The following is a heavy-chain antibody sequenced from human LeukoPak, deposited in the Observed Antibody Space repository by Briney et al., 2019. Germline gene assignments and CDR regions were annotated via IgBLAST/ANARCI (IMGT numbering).Heavy chain of an antibody. D-gene: IGHD1-20*01. V-gene: IGHV1-69*13. J-gene: IGHJ6*02. CDR1: GGTFSSYA. CDR3: ARDLYNWNPRDYYYYGMDV. Sequence: SVNVSCKASGGTFSSYAISWVRQAPGQGLEWMGGIIPIFGTANYAQKFQGRVTITADESTSTAYMELSSLRSEDTAVYYCARDLYNWNPRDYYYYGMDVWGQGTTVTVS. CDR2: IIPIFGTA.